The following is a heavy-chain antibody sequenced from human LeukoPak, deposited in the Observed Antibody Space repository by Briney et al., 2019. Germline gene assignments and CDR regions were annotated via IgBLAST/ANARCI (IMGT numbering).Heavy chain of an antibody. Sequence: GALRLSWSVSGFTFTAYTMNWVRQAPGKGPEWVSYIDYGGSVTHYADSVKGRFTISRDNAENSLYLQMNSLRVEDTAVYYCTRDLEYWSQGVQVTVSS. CDR1: GFTFTAYT. CDR3: TRDLEY. V-gene: IGHV3-48*01. J-gene: IGHJ4*02. CDR2: IDYGGSVT.